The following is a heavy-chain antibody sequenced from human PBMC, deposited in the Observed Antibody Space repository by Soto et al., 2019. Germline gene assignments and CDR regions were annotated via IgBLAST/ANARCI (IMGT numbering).Heavy chain of an antibody. V-gene: IGHV3-74*01. CDR3: ARNELYDYIWGSYRYTDYYFDY. CDR1: GFTFSSYW. D-gene: IGHD3-16*02. Sequence: EVQLVESGGGLVQPGGSLRLSCAASGFTFSSYWMHWVRQAPGKGLVWVSRINSDGSSTSYVDSVKGRFTISRDNAKNTLYLQMNSLRAEDTAVYYCARNELYDYIWGSYRYTDYYFDYWGQGTLVTVSS. J-gene: IGHJ4*02. CDR2: INSDGSST.